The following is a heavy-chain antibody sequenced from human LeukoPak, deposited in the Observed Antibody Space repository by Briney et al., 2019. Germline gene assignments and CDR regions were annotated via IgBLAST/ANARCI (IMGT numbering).Heavy chain of an antibody. J-gene: IGHJ5*02. CDR2: INHSGST. V-gene: IGHV4-34*01. D-gene: IGHD3-3*01. CDR1: GGSFSGYY. CDR3: ARGGLEWLLSGPNRNWFDP. Sequence: PSETLSLTCAVYGGSFSGYYWGWIRQPPGKGLEWIGEINHSGSTNYNPSLKSRVTISVDTSKNQFSLKLSSVTAADTAVYYCARGGLEWLLSGPNRNWFDPWGQGTLVTASS.